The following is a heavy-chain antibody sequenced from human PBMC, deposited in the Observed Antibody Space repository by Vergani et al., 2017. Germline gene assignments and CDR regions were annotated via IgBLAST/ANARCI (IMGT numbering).Heavy chain of an antibody. CDR1: GGSISSSSYY. CDR3: AGLAAAGLGGRGAFDI. J-gene: IGHJ3*02. CDR2: IYYSGST. D-gene: IGHD6-13*01. Sequence: QLQLQESGPGLVKPSETLSPTCTVSGGSISSSSYYWGWIRHPPGKGLEWIGSIYYSGSTYYNPALKSRVTISVDTSKNQFSLKLSSVTAADTAVYYCAGLAAAGLGGRGAFDIWGQGTMVTVSS. V-gene: IGHV4-39*01.